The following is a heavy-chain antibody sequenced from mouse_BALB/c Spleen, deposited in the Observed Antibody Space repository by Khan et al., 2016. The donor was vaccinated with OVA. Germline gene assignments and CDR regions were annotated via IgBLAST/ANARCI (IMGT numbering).Heavy chain of an antibody. J-gene: IGHJ3*01. CDR1: GYTFTEYT. CDR3: ARGNYYGSTSWFGY. V-gene: IGHV1-18*01. Sequence: VQLQQPGPELVKPGASVKISCKTSGYTFTEYTIHWVKQSHGKSLEWIGGINPNNGYITYNQKFRDKATLTVDKSSSTTYMELRSLTSEDSAVFYCARGNYYGSTSWFGYWGQGTLVTVSA. CDR2: INPNNGYI. D-gene: IGHD1-1*01.